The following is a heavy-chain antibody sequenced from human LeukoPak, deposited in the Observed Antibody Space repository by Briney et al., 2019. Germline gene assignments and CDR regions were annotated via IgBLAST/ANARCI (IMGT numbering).Heavy chain of an antibody. V-gene: IGHV4-30-4*08. J-gene: IGHJ4*02. D-gene: IGHD6-13*01. CDR2: IYYSGST. Sequence: PSQTLSLTCTVSGGSISSGDYYWSWIRQPPGKGLEWIVYIYYSGSTYYNPSLKSRVTISVDTSKNQFSLKLSSVTAADTAVYYCARGEGYSSSPDYFDYWGQGTLVTVSS. CDR1: GGSISSGDYY. CDR3: ARGEGYSSSPDYFDY.